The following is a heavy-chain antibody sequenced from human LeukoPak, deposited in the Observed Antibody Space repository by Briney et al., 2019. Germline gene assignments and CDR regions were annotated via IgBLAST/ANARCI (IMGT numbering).Heavy chain of an antibody. Sequence: GGSLRLSCAASRFALSTYWMSWVRQAPGKGLEWVANIKQDGSEKYYVDSVKGRFTISRDNAKNSLYLQMNSLRAEDTAVYYCARADSSGWYVDYWGQGTLVTVSS. CDR3: ARADSSGWYVDY. J-gene: IGHJ4*02. V-gene: IGHV3-7*01. D-gene: IGHD6-19*01. CDR2: IKQDGSEK. CDR1: RFALSTYW.